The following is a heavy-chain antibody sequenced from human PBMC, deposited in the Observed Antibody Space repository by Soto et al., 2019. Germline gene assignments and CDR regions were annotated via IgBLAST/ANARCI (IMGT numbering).Heavy chain of an antibody. CDR1: GFTFSRYS. Sequence: PXGSLRLSCAAAGFTFSRYSMNWVRQAPGKGLEWVSSISGSSSYIYYADSVKGRFTISRDNAKNSLYLQMNSLRAEDTAVYYCARSPDFWSGYYYGMDVWGQGSTVTVSS. V-gene: IGHV3-21*01. D-gene: IGHD3-3*01. CDR3: ARSPDFWSGYYYGMDV. CDR2: ISGSSSYI. J-gene: IGHJ6*02.